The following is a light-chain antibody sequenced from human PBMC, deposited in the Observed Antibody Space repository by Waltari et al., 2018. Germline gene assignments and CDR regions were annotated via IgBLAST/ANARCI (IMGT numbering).Light chain of an antibody. V-gene: IGLV2-14*03. CDR1: SSDVGGYNY. J-gene: IGLJ2*01. Sequence: QSALTQPASVSGSPGQSITISCTGTSSDVGGYNYVSWYQQHPGKAPKLMIYDGSNRPSGVSNRFSGSKSGHTASLTISGLQAEDEADYYCSSYTSSSTLVVFGGGTKLTVL. CDR2: DGS. CDR3: SSYTSSSTLVV.